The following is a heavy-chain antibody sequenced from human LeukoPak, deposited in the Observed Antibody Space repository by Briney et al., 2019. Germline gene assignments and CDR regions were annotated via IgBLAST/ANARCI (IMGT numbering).Heavy chain of an antibody. CDR1: GFTFDDYG. J-gene: IGHJ6*03. CDR3: ARDTSSGYPSYYYYYMDV. V-gene: IGHV3-20*04. CDR2: INWNGGST. Sequence: PGGSLRLSCAASGFTFDDYGTSWVRQAPGKGLEWVSGINWNGGSTGYADSVKCRFTISRDNAKNSLYLQMNSLRAEDTALYYCARDTSSGYPSYYYYYMDVWGKGTTVTVSS. D-gene: IGHD3-22*01.